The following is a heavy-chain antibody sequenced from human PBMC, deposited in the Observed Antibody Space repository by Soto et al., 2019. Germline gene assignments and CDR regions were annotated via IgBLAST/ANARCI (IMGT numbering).Heavy chain of an antibody. J-gene: IGHJ4*02. CDR3: ASSYGTSWYGDW. V-gene: IGHV1-69*01. CDR2: TIPVSGTA. CDR1: GGTFNNYA. Sequence: QVQLVQSGAEVKKPGSSVNVSCRASGGTFNNYAVTWVLQAPGPGLEWMGGTIPVSGTANYAQQFQGRVRITADESTNTVYMELSSLRSEDTAMYYCASSYGTSWYGDWWGQGTLVTVSS. D-gene: IGHD6-13*01.